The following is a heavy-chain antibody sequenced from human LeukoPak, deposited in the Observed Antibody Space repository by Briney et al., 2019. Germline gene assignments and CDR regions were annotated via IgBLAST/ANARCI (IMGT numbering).Heavy chain of an antibody. D-gene: IGHD1-7*01. V-gene: IGHV1-18*01. CDR2: ISAYNGNT. CDR1: GYTFTSYG. Sequence: ASVKVSCKASGYTFTSYGISWVRQAPGQGLEWMGWISAYNGNTNYAQKLQGRVTMTTDTSTSTAYMELRSLRSDDSAVYYCARDELELLYGAFDIWGQGTMVTVSS. J-gene: IGHJ3*02. CDR3: ARDELELLYGAFDI.